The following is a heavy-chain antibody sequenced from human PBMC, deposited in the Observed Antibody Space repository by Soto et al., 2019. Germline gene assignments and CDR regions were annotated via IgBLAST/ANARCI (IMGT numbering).Heavy chain of an antibody. J-gene: IGHJ4*02. Sequence: GGSLRLSCAASGFTFSNYAMSWVRQAPGKGLEWVSAISGSGSGTYYADSVKGRFTISRDNSKNTLHLQMNSLRAEDTALYYCAKDTIGYYRPFDYWGQGTPVTVSS. CDR2: ISGSGSGT. D-gene: IGHD3-22*01. CDR1: GFTFSNYA. V-gene: IGHV3-23*01. CDR3: AKDTIGYYRPFDY.